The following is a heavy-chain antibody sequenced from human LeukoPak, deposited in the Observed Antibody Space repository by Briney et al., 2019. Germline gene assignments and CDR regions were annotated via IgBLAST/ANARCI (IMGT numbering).Heavy chain of an antibody. V-gene: IGHV4-39*02. D-gene: IGHD3-22*01. CDR3: ARDPKDFYDTSNYLYFDY. J-gene: IGHJ4*02. Sequence: MPSETLSLTCTVSDDSISSTSYYWGWIRQPPGKGLEWIGSIYYSGTTYYNSSLKSRVTISVDTSKSQFSLKLNSVTAADTAVYYCARDPKDFYDTSNYLYFDYWGRGTLVTVSS. CDR1: DDSISSTSYY. CDR2: IYYSGTT.